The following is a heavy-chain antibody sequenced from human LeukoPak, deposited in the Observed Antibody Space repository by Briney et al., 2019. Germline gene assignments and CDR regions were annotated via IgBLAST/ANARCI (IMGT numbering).Heavy chain of an antibody. J-gene: IGHJ5*01. D-gene: IGHD2-2*01. CDR1: GFTFSSYW. CDR2: IQGDGSST. CDR3: ARTRGGNWFDS. V-gene: IGHV3-74*01. Sequence: GGSLRLSCAASGFTFSSYWIHWVRQAPGKGLVWVSRIQGDGSSTNYADSVKGRFTISRDNAKNTPYLQMNSLRAEDTAVYYCARTRGGNWFDSWGQGTLVTVSS.